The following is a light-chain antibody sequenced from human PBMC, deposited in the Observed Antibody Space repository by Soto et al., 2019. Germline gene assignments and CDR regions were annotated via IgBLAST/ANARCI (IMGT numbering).Light chain of an antibody. CDR3: QQYSSSPQT. J-gene: IGKJ2*01. CDR2: GAS. V-gene: IGKV3-20*01. Sequence: EIVLTQSPGTLSLSPGERATLSCRASQSVSSSYFAWYQHKPGQAPRLLIYGASSRATGLPDRFSGRGSGTDFTLTISRLEHEDFADYYCQQYSSSPQTFGQGTKLEIK. CDR1: QSVSSSY.